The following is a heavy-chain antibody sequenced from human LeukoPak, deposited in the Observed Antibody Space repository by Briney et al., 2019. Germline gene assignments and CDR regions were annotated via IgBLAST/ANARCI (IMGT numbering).Heavy chain of an antibody. CDR3: ASGAVVDAFDI. CDR1: GGSISSGDYY. V-gene: IGHV4-61*02. J-gene: IGHJ3*02. CDR2: IYTSGST. D-gene: IGHD4-23*01. Sequence: PSQTLSLTCTVSGGSISSGDYYWSWIRQPPGKGLEWIGRIYTSGSTNYNPSLKSRVTMSADTSKNQFSLKLSSVTAADTAVYFCASGAVVDAFDIWGQGTMVTVSS.